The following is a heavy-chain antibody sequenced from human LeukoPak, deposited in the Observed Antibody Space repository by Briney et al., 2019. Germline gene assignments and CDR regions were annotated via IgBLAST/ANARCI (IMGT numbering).Heavy chain of an antibody. Sequence: PSETLSLTCTVSGGSLTSYYWSWIRQPPGKRLEWIAWIAFISNGRTSYSPSLRSRVTISLDTSKNQFSLKLTSVTAADTAVYYCARGGDSSLPFDYWGQGTLVTVSS. D-gene: IGHD6-19*01. V-gene: IGHV4-59*01. CDR3: ARGGDSSLPFDY. J-gene: IGHJ4*02. CDR1: GGSLTSYY. CDR2: IAFISNGRT.